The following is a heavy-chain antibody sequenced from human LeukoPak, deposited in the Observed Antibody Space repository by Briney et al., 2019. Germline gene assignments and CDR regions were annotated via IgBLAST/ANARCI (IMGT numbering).Heavy chain of an antibody. D-gene: IGHD4-17*01. V-gene: IGHV4-39*07. Sequence: SETLSLTCTVSDGSMDSSSYYWDWIRQAPGKGLEWIGNVYYSGSTYYNPSLKSRVTISVDTSKNQFSLKLSSVTAADTAVYYCATETTVTTNWGQGTLVTVSS. J-gene: IGHJ4*02. CDR2: VYYSGST. CDR3: ATETTVTTN. CDR1: DGSMDSSSYY.